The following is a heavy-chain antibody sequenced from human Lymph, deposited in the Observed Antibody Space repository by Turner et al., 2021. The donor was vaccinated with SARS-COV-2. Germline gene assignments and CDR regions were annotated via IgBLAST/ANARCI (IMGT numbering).Heavy chain of an antibody. D-gene: IGHD3-10*01. CDR1: GGTFSSYA. J-gene: IGHJ4*02. Sequence: QVLLVQPGAEVTKPGSSVKFPCKASGGTFSSYAISWVRQAPRQGLAWMGGIIPIFSTPNYAQKFQGRISITPDKSTITAYMKLSSLRSKDTAMYYCGSFGGDYMFDYWGQGTLVTVSS. CDR2: IIPIFSTP. V-gene: IGHV1-69*06. CDR3: GSFGGDYMFDY.